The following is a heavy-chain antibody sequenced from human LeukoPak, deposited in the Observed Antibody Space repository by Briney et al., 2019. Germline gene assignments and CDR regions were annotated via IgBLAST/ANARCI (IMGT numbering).Heavy chain of an antibody. CDR2: IYTSGST. J-gene: IGHJ3*02. CDR1: GGSISSGSYY. D-gene: IGHD3-3*01. Sequence: SETLSLTCTVSGGSISSGSYYWSWIRQPAGKGLEWIGRIYTSGSTNYNPSLKSRVTISVDASKNQLSLKLSSVTAADTAVYYCARDAGWSGSDAFDIWGQGTMVTVSS. CDR3: ARDAGWSGSDAFDI. V-gene: IGHV4-61*02.